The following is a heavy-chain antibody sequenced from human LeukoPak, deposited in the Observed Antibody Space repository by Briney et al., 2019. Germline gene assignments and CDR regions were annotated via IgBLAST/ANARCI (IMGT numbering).Heavy chain of an antibody. CDR3: ARRSTKENGFDF. Sequence: SETLSLTCTVSGGXISSSGYYWGWIRQPPGEGLEWIGTIYYSGTTYYNPSLGSRVTISLDTSKNQFSLKLTSVTAADTAVYYCARRSTKENGFDFWGQGTLVTVSS. D-gene: IGHD1-1*01. CDR1: GGXISSSGYY. CDR2: IYYSGTT. V-gene: IGHV4-39*01. J-gene: IGHJ4*02.